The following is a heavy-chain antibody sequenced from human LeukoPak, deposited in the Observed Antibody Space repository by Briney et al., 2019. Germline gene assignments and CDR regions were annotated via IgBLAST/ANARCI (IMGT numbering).Heavy chain of an antibody. J-gene: IGHJ4*02. CDR3: AKDNKWELVGYFDY. V-gene: IGHV3-9*01. CDR1: GFTFDDYA. D-gene: IGHD1-26*01. CDR2: ISWNSGSI. Sequence: GRSLRLSCAASGFTFDDYAMHWVRQAPGKGLEWVSGISWNSGSIGYADSVKGRFTISRDNAKNSLYLQMNSLRAEDTALYYCAKDNKWELVGYFDYWGQGTLVTVSS.